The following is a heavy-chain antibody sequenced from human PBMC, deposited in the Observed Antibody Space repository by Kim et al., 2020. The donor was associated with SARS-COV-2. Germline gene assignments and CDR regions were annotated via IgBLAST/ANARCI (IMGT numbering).Heavy chain of an antibody. CDR3: AKGPYYDFWSGPRYYGMDV. D-gene: IGHD3-3*01. V-gene: IGHV3-30*18. Sequence: GGSLRLSCAASGFTFSSYGMHWVRQAPGKGLEWVAVISYDGSNKYYADSVKGRFTISRDNSKNTLYLQMNSLRAEDTAVYYCAKGPYYDFWSGPRYYGMDVWGQGTTVTVSS. J-gene: IGHJ6*02. CDR2: ISYDGSNK. CDR1: GFTFSSYG.